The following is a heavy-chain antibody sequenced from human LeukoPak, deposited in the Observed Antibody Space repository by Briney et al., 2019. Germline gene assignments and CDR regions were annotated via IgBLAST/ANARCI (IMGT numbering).Heavy chain of an antibody. D-gene: IGHD3-9*01. Sequence: GGSLRLSCAASGFTFSSYWMSWVRQGPRQGQEWVSNIKQDGSEKYYVDSVKGRFTISRDNAKNSLYLQMNSLRAEDTAVYYCARGWFFDYWGQGTLVTVSS. CDR1: GFTFSSYW. V-gene: IGHV3-7*01. J-gene: IGHJ4*02. CDR3: ARGWFFDY. CDR2: IKQDGSEK.